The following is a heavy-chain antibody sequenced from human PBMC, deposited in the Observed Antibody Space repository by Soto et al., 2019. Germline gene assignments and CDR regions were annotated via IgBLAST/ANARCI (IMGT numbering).Heavy chain of an antibody. Sequence: GGSLRLSCAASGFTFDDYTMHWVRQAPGKGLEWVSLISWDGGSTYYADSVKGRFTISRDNSKNSLYLQMNSLRTEDTALYYCAKDRGPITYYYASSGFDSWGQGTLVTVPS. V-gene: IGHV3-43*01. D-gene: IGHD3-22*01. CDR1: GFTFDDYT. CDR2: ISWDGGST. J-gene: IGHJ4*02. CDR3: AKDRGPITYYYASSGFDS.